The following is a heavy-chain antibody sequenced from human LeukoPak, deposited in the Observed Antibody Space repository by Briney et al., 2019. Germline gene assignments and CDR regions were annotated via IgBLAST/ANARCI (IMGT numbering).Heavy chain of an antibody. V-gene: IGHV3-74*01. CDR3: ARGLHWNDFNWFDS. J-gene: IGHJ5*01. D-gene: IGHD1-1*01. CDR2: IQTDGST. Sequence: PGGSLTLSCAASGFTFTNFWMNWVRQTPGKGLMWVSRIQTDGSTRYAESVKGRFTISRDNAKNTVYLQMNTLSAEDTAIYYCARGLHWNDFNWFDSWGQGTLVTVSS. CDR1: GFTFTNFW.